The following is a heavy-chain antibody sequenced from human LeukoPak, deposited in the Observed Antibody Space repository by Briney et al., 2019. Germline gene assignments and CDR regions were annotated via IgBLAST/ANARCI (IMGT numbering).Heavy chain of an antibody. CDR3: AIGVEMATIGDY. V-gene: IGHV1-46*03. CDR1: GYAFTSYY. J-gene: IGHJ4*02. Sequence: ASVKVSCKASGYAFTSYYMHWVRQAPGQGLEWMGIINPSGGSTSYAQKFQGRVTMTRDTSTSTVYMELSSLRSEDTAVYYCAIGVEMATIGDYWGQGTLVTVSS. D-gene: IGHD5-24*01. CDR2: INPSGGST.